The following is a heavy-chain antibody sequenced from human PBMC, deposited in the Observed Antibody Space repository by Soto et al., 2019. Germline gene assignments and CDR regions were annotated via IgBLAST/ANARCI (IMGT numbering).Heavy chain of an antibody. D-gene: IGHD1-26*01. J-gene: IGHJ4*02. CDR3: ARREIEGPIGL. Sequence: QVQLQDSGPGLVKPSDTLCLTCAVSGHPISSRNWWGWVRKLPGKGLEWIGYIDYGGNTYYNPVPKRRVNMTVDTSKNQLYLTLHSETAMHTAVYYCARREIEGPIGLWGQGTLVTVSS. CDR1: GHPISSRNW. V-gene: IGHV4-28*01. CDR2: IDYGGNT.